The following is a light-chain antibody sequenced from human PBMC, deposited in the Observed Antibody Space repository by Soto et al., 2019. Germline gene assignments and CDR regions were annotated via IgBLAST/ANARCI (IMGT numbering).Light chain of an antibody. CDR3: QQYGSSPLT. CDR2: RAS. J-gene: IGKJ4*01. V-gene: IGKV3-20*01. CDR1: QSVSSSD. Sequence: EIVLTQSPGTLSLSPGERATLSCRASQSVSSSDLAWYQQKPGQAPKVLIYRASSRATGIPDRFSGSGSGTDFTFTISRLEYEDFAVYYCQQYGSSPLTFGRGTQVEIK.